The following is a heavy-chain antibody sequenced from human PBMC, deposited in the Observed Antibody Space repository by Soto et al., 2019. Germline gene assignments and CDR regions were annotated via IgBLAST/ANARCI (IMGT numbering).Heavy chain of an antibody. V-gene: IGHV4-34*01. D-gene: IGHD2-2*01. J-gene: IGHJ6*02. CDR1: GGSFSGYY. CDR3: ARGLEYCSSTSCPRFNHAGMDV. CDR2: INHSGST. Sequence: QVQLQQWGAGLLKPSETLSLTCAVYGGSFSGYYWSWIHQPPGKGLEWIGEINHSGSTNYNPSLKSRVTISVDTSKNQFSLKLSSVTAADTAVYYCARGLEYCSSTSCPRFNHAGMDVWGQGTTVTVSS.